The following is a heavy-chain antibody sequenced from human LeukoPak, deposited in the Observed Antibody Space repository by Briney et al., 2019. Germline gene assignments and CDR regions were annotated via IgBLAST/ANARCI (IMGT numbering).Heavy chain of an antibody. CDR2: ISGSGDKT. CDR1: GFTFSSNG. CDR3: AKTNGYYDL. D-gene: IGHD3-22*01. J-gene: IGHJ4*02. Sequence: GGSLRLFCAASGFTFSSNGMSWVRKASGKGLEWVSCISGSGDKTYYADSVKGRFTISRDNSKSTMYLQMNSLRAEDTAVYHCAKTNGYYDLWGQGTLVIVSS. V-gene: IGHV3-23*01.